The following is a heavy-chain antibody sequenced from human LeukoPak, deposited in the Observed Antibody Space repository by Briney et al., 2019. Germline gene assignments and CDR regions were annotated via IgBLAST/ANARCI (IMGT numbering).Heavy chain of an antibody. CDR2: INHSGST. V-gene: IGHV4-34*01. CDR3: ARGRIRYCSGGSCYAGVHWYFDL. J-gene: IGHJ2*01. Sequence: SETLSLTCAVYGGSSSGYYWSWIRQPPGKGLEWIGEINHSGSTNYNPSLKSRVTISVDTSKNQFSLKLSSVTAADTAVYYCARGRIRYCSGGSCYAGVHWYFDLWGRGTLVTVSS. D-gene: IGHD2-15*01. CDR1: GGSSSGYY.